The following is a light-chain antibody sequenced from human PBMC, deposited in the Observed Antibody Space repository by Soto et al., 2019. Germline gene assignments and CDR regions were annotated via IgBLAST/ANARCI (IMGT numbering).Light chain of an antibody. CDR3: QQYNNWPPWT. CDR1: QSISNN. V-gene: IGKV3-15*01. Sequence: EIVMTQSPATLSVSPGETATLSCRASQSISNNLAWYQHKPGQAPRLLIYGASTRDTNIPGRFSGRGSGTEFTLTISSLESEDFAVYYCQQYNNWPPWTFGLGTKMEIK. CDR2: GAS. J-gene: IGKJ1*01.